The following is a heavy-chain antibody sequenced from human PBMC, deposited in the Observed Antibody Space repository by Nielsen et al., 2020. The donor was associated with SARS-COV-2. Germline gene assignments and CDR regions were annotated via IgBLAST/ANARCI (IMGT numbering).Heavy chain of an antibody. Sequence: SLKISCAASGFTFDDYAMHWVRQAPGKSLEWVSGISWNSGSIGYADSVKGRFTISRDNSKNTLYLQMNSLRAEDTAVYYCAKDLSIVVVPAATMDVWGQGTTVTVSS. J-gene: IGHJ6*02. CDR2: ISWNSGSI. V-gene: IGHV3-9*01. D-gene: IGHD2-2*01. CDR3: AKDLSIVVVPAATMDV. CDR1: GFTFDDYA.